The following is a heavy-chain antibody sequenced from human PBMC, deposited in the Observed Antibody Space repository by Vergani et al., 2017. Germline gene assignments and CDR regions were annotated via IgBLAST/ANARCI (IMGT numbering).Heavy chain of an antibody. J-gene: IGHJ4*02. CDR1: GFALNRHA. D-gene: IGHD2-2*02. Sequence: VQLVESGGGLVKPGTSLRLSCVVSGFALNRHAMYWVRQAPGKGLEWVVGISFDGTNEYYPDLVKGRFTISRDIAKNTLYLQVRSLRLEDTGVYHCVGDRGLCAGGRCYTEAWDYWGQGTPVTVSS. CDR3: VGDRGLCAGGRCYTEAWDY. CDR2: ISFDGTNE. V-gene: IGHV3-30-3*01.